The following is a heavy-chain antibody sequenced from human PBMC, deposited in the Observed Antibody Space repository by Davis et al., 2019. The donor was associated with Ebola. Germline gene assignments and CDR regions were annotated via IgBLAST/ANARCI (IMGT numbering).Heavy chain of an antibody. Sequence: GESLKISCAASGFTFSSYAMSWVRQAPGKGLEWVSAISGSGGNTYYADSVKGRFTISRDNSKNTLYLQMNSLRAEDTAVYYCAKSCPEWELEDYFDYWGQGTLVTVSS. V-gene: IGHV3-23*01. CDR2: ISGSGGNT. CDR1: GFTFSSYA. J-gene: IGHJ4*02. CDR3: AKSCPEWELEDYFDY. D-gene: IGHD1-26*01.